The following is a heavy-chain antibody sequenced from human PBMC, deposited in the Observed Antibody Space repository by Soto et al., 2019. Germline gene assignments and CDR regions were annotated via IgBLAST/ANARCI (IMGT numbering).Heavy chain of an antibody. CDR2: IIPIFGTA. J-gene: IGHJ6*02. Sequence: SVKVSCKASGGTFSSYAISWVRQAPGQGLEWMGGIIPIFGTANYAQKFQGRVTITADKSTSTAYMELSSLRSEDTAVYYCARDLGNGYYDFSSVYSAHYYGMDVWGQGTTVTVSS. CDR3: ARDLGNGYYDFSSVYSAHYYGMDV. D-gene: IGHD3-3*01. V-gene: IGHV1-69*06. CDR1: GGTFSSYA.